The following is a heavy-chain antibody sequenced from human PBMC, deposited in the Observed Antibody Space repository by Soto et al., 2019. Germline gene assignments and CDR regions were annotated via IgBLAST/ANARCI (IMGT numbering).Heavy chain of an antibody. Sequence: QVQLVESGGGVVQPGRSLRLSCAASGFTFSSYAIHWVRQAPGKGLEWVAVISYDASNKYYADSVKGRFTVSRDNSKNTVYLQMNGLRAEDTGIYYCAKCLTVAGLAQGFDPWGQGTLVTVSS. D-gene: IGHD6-19*01. V-gene: IGHV3-30*18. J-gene: IGHJ5*02. CDR2: ISYDASNK. CDR3: AKCLTVAGLAQGFDP. CDR1: GFTFSSYA.